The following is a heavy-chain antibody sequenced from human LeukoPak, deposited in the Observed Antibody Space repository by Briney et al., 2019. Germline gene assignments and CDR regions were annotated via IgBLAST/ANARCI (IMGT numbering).Heavy chain of an antibody. V-gene: IGHV1-18*01. CDR1: GYTFTSYG. CDR3: AKGNSGIAVAAHNWFDP. CDR2: ISAYNGNT. Sequence: ASVKVSCKASGYTFTSYGISWVRQAPGQGLEWMGWISAYNGNTNYAQKLQGRVTMTTDTSTSTAYMELRSLRSDDTALYYCAKGNSGIAVAAHNWFDPWGQGTLVTVPS. D-gene: IGHD6-19*01. J-gene: IGHJ5*02.